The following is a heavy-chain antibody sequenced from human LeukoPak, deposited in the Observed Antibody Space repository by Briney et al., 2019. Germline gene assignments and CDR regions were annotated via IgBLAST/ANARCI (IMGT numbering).Heavy chain of an antibody. Sequence: GGSLRLSCAASGFTFSDYSMTWIRQAPGKGLEWVSYISSSVTTIYYADFVKGRFTISRDNAKNSLYLQMHSLRAEDTAIYYCARGHYIFDPWGQGTLVTVSS. V-gene: IGHV3-11*01. CDR2: ISSSVTTI. CDR1: GFTFSDYS. J-gene: IGHJ5*02. CDR3: ARGHYIFDP. D-gene: IGHD4-11*01.